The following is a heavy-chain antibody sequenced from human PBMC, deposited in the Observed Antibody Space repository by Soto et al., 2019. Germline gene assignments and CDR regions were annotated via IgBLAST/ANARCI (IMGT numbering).Heavy chain of an antibody. CDR1: GFTFSDYA. Sequence: EVQLLESGGGVVQPGGSLRLSCAASGFTFSDYAMSWVRQAPGKGLEWVSGISGSGGSTYYADSVKGRFTISRDNSENTLYLQVTSLRAEDTAVYYCARRVITDYYYYGMDVWGQGTRVTVSS. V-gene: IGHV3-23*01. D-gene: IGHD3-22*01. CDR2: ISGSGGST. J-gene: IGHJ6*02. CDR3: ARRVITDYYYYGMDV.